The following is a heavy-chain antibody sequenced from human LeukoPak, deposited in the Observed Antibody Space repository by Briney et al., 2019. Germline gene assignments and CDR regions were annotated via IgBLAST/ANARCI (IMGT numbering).Heavy chain of an antibody. Sequence: GGSLRLSCAASGFTFSSYAMHWVRQAPGKGLEWVAVISYDGSNKYYADSVKGRFTISRDNSKNTLYLQMNSLRAEDTAVYYCARDEGGNNAFDIWGQGTMVTVSS. J-gene: IGHJ3*02. CDR2: ISYDGSNK. CDR3: ARDEGGNNAFDI. CDR1: GFTFSSYA. V-gene: IGHV3-30-3*01. D-gene: IGHD1-26*01.